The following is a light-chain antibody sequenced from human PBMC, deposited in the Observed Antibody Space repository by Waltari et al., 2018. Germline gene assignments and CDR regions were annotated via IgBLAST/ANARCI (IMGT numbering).Light chain of an antibody. CDR2: WAS. CDR1: QSVLYSSNNKNY. V-gene: IGKV4-1*01. Sequence: DIVMTQSPDSLAVSLGERATINCKYSQSVLYSSNNKNYLAWYQQKPGQPPNLLIYWASTRESGVPDRFSGSGSGTDFTLTISSLQAEDVAVYYCQQYYSTPHTFGQGTKLEIK. J-gene: IGKJ2*01. CDR3: QQYYSTPHT.